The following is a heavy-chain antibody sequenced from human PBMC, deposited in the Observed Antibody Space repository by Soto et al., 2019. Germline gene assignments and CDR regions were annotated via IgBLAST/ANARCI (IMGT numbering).Heavy chain of an antibody. V-gene: IGHV4-31*03. Sequence: TLSLTCTVSGGSISSGGYYWSWIRQHPGKGLEWIGYIYYSGSTYYNPSLKSRVTISVDTSKNQFSLKLSSVTAADTAVYYCASLSPSSWPNAEYFQHWGQGTLVTVSS. CDR3: ASLSPSSWPNAEYFQH. J-gene: IGHJ1*01. CDR1: GGSISSGGYY. D-gene: IGHD6-13*01. CDR2: IYYSGST.